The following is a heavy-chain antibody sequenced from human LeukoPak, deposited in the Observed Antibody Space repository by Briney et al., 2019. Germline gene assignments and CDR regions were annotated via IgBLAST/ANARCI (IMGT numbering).Heavy chain of an antibody. CDR1: GFTVSSNY. V-gene: IGHV3-66*01. J-gene: IGHJ6*02. CDR2: IYSGGST. Sequence: GGSLRLSCAASGFTVSSNYMSWVRQAPGKGLEWVSVIYSGGSTYYADAVKGRFTISTDNSKNTLYLQMNSLRAEDTAVYYCAKSQDRSGYYCYYYGMDVWGQGDTVTVSS. CDR3: AKSQDRSGYYCYYYGMDV. D-gene: IGHD3-22*01.